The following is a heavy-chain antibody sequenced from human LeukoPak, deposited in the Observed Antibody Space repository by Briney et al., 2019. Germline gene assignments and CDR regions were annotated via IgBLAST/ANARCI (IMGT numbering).Heavy chain of an antibody. D-gene: IGHD7-27*01. CDR1: GYSFTSYW. J-gene: IGHJ4*02. CDR3: ARHLGSAISPVGYCDY. V-gene: IGHV5-51*01. CDR2: IYPGDSDT. Sequence: GESLKISCKGSGYSFTSYWIGWVRQMPGKGLEWMGIIYPGDSDTRYSPSFQGRVTISADKSISTAYLQWSSLKASDTAMYYCARHLGSAISPVGYCDYWGQGTLVTVSS.